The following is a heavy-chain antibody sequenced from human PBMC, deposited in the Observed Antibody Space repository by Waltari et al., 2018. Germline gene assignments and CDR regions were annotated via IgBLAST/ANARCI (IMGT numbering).Heavy chain of an antibody. Sequence: QVQLVQSGAEVKKPGASVKVSCKASGYTFTSYYMHWVRQAPGQGLEWMGIINPSGGSTSYAQKFQGRGTMTRDTSTSTVYMELSSLRSEDTAVYYCARGTLAAAAYYYYGMDVWGQGTTVTVSS. V-gene: IGHV1-46*01. CDR1: GYTFTSYY. J-gene: IGHJ6*02. CDR2: INPSGGST. D-gene: IGHD6-13*01. CDR3: ARGTLAAAAYYYYGMDV.